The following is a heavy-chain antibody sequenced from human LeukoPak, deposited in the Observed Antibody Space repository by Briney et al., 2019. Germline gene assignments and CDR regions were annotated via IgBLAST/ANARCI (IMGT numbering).Heavy chain of an antibody. CDR1: GYSISSGYY. CDR3: ARQGGSSRPYYYYYMDV. D-gene: IGHD6-13*01. CDR2: IFHSGNT. Sequence: PSETLSLTCAVSGYSISSGYYWGWFRQPPGKGLEWIGCIFHSGNTYYNPSLKSRVSISVDTSKNHFSLKLTSVTAAVSAVYYCARQGGSSRPYYYYYMDVWGKGTTVTVSS. J-gene: IGHJ6*03. V-gene: IGHV4-38-2*01.